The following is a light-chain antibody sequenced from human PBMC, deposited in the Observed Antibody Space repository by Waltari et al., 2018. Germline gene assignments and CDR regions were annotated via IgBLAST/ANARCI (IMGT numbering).Light chain of an antibody. V-gene: IGKV1-NL1*01. J-gene: IGKJ1*01. CDR1: QGISNS. CDR3: QQYYSIPPT. Sequence: DIQMTQSPSSLSASVGDRVTITCRASQGISNSLAWYQQKAGKAPKLLLYAASRLESGVPSRFSGSGSGTDYTLTISSLQPEDFATYYCQQYYSIPPTFDQGTKVEIK. CDR2: AAS.